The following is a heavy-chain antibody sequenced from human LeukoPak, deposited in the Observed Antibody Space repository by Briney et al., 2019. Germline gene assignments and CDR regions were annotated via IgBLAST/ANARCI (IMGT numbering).Heavy chain of an antibody. J-gene: IGHJ4*02. Sequence: SETLSLTCTVSGGSISSSSYYWGWIRQPPGKGLEWIGSIYYSGSTYYNPSPKSRVTISVDTSKNQFSLKLTSVTAADTAVYYCARHKGLNHLVPMDYWGQGTLVTVSS. V-gene: IGHV4-39*01. CDR1: GGSISSSSYY. CDR2: IYYSGST. D-gene: IGHD6-13*01. CDR3: ARHKGLNHLVPMDY.